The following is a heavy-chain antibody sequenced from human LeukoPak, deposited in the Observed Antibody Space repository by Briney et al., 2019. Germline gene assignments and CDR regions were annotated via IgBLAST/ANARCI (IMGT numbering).Heavy chain of an antibody. CDR2: INPNSGGT. V-gene: IGHV1-2*02. J-gene: IGHJ6*02. Sequence: ASVKASCKAPGYTFTGYYMHWVRQAPGQGLEWMGWINPNSGGTNYAQKFQGRVTMTRDTSISTAYMELSRLRSDDTAVYYCARMYSSSWYPYYYYGMDVWGQGTTVTVSS. CDR1: GYTFTGYY. CDR3: ARMYSSSWYPYYYYGMDV. D-gene: IGHD6-13*01.